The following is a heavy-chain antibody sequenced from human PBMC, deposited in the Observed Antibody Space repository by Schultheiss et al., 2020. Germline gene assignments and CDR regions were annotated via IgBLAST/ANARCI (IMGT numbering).Heavy chain of an antibody. CDR2: ISSSSSYI. V-gene: IGHV3-21*04. CDR1: GFFFSSYD. Sequence: GGSLRLSCAASGFFFSSYDMHCVRQAPGKGLEWVSSISSSSSYIYYADSVKGRFTISRDNAKNTLYLQMNSLRAEDTAVYYCANTGGLGFWGQGTMVTVSS. J-gene: IGHJ3*01. D-gene: IGHD2-8*02. CDR3: ANTGGLGF.